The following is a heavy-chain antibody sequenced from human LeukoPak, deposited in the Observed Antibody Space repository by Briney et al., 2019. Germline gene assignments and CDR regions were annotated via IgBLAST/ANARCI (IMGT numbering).Heavy chain of an antibody. V-gene: IGHV3-7*01. CDR3: AKWGDYDILTGYYVPDY. Sequence: GGSLRLSCAASGLTFSSYWMSWVRQAPGKGLEWVANIKQDGSEKYYVDSVKGRFTISRDNAKNSLYLQMNSLRAEDTAVYYCAKWGDYDILTGYYVPDYWGQGTLVTVSS. CDR2: IKQDGSEK. J-gene: IGHJ4*02. D-gene: IGHD3-9*01. CDR1: GLTFSSYW.